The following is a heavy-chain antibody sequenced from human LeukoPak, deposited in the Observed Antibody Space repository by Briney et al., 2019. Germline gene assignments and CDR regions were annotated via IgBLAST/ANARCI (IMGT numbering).Heavy chain of an antibody. V-gene: IGHV1-69*13. CDR3: ARDNSVRDEAWWFNP. J-gene: IGHJ5*02. Sequence: SVKVSCKASGGTFSSYAIIWVRQAPGQGLEWMGGIIPIFGTANYAQKFQGRVTITADESTSTAYMELSSLRSEDTAVYYCARDNSVRDEAWWFNPWGQGTLVTVSS. D-gene: IGHD5-24*01. CDR1: GGTFSSYA. CDR2: IIPIFGTA.